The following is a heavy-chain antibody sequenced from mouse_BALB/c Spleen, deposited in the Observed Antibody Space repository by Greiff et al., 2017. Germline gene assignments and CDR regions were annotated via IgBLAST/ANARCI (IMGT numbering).Heavy chain of an antibody. J-gene: IGHJ4*01. CDR1: GFTFSSYA. V-gene: IGHV5-9-4*01. CDR2: ISSGGSYT. Sequence: DVKLVESGGGLVKPGGSLKLSCAASGFTFSSYAMSWVRQSPEKRLEWVAEISSGGSYTYYPDTVTARFTISRDNAKNTLYLEMSSLRSEDTAMYYCARGGDYDGYYYAMDYWGQGTSVTVSS. D-gene: IGHD2-4*01. CDR3: ARGGDYDGYYYAMDY.